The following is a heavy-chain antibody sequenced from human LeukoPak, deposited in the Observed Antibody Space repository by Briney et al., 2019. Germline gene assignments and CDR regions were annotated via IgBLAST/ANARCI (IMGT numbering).Heavy chain of an antibody. V-gene: IGHV3-33*01. CDR1: GFTFSSYG. Sequence: GGSLRLSCAASGFTFSSYGMHWVRQAPGKGLEWVAVIWYDGSNKYYADSVKGRFTISRDNSKNTLYLQMNSLRAEDTAVYYCARGWFGEPMGDCWGQGTLVTVSS. CDR3: ARGWFGEPMGDC. CDR2: IWYDGSNK. D-gene: IGHD3-10*01. J-gene: IGHJ4*02.